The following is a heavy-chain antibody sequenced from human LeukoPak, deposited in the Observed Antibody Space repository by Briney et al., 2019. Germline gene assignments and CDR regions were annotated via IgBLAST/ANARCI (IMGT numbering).Heavy chain of an antibody. CDR3: ARDHAHYDILTGYYSRSYFDY. D-gene: IGHD3-9*01. V-gene: IGHV4-39*07. CDR1: GGSISSSSYY. J-gene: IGHJ4*02. Sequence: PSETLSLTCTVSGGSISSSSYYWGWIRQPPGKGPEWIGSIYYSGSTYYNPSLKSRVTISVDTSKNQFSLKLSSVTAADTAVYYCARDHAHYDILTGYYSRSYFDYWGQGTLVTVSS. CDR2: IYYSGST.